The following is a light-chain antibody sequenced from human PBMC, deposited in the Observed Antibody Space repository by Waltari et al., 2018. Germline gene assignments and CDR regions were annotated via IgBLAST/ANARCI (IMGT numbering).Light chain of an antibody. J-gene: IGKJ2*01. CDR3: MQALQTPPT. V-gene: IGKV2-28*01. CDR1: QSLLHSNGHNY. CDR2: LGS. Sequence: DIVMTQSPLSLPVTPGEPASIFCGSSQSLLHSNGHNYFEWYLQKPGQSPQLLIYLGSNRASGVPDRFSGSGSGTDFTLKISRVEAEDFGVYFCMQALQTPPTFGQGTKLEIK.